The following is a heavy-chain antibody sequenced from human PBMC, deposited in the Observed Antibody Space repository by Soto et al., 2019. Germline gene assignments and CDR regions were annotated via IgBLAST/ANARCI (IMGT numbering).Heavy chain of an antibody. CDR3: ARDHYDFWSGYPYFDY. Sequence: QVQLVESGGGVVQPGRSLRLSCAASGFTFSNYGMHWVRQAPGKGLEWVAVIWYDGSNKYYVDSVKGRFTISRDNSKNTLYLQMNSLRAEDTAVYYCARDHYDFWSGYPYFDYWGQGTLVTVS. CDR1: GFTFSNYG. J-gene: IGHJ4*02. D-gene: IGHD3-3*01. V-gene: IGHV3-33*01. CDR2: IWYDGSNK.